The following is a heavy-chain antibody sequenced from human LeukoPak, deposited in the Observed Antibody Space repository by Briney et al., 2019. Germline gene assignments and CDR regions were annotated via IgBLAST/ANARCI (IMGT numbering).Heavy chain of an antibody. CDR2: IYTSGST. J-gene: IGHJ4*02. CDR1: AGSISSGSYW. CDR3: AVVGMIRFLEWLSFDY. D-gene: IGHD3-3*01. V-gene: IGHV4-61*02. Sequence: SQTLSLTCTVYAGSISSGSYWWAWIRQPAGRGLEWIGRIYTSGSTNYNPSLKTRATISVDPSKNQCSLKLSSVTPADTAVYYCAVVGMIRFLEWLSFDYWGQGTLVTVSS.